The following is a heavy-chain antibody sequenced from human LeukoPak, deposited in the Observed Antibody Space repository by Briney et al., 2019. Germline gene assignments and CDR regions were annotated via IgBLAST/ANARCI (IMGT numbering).Heavy chain of an antibody. CDR3: ARRAGAYSHPYDY. J-gene: IGHJ4*02. D-gene: IGHD4/OR15-4a*01. CDR2: IYSDNT. CDR1: GFTVSSNS. Sequence: GGSLRLSCTVSGFTVSSNSMSWVRQAPGTGLEGVSFIYSDNTHYSDSVKGRFTISRDNSKNTLYLQMNSLRAEDTAVYYCARRAGAYSHPYDYWGQGTLVTVSS. V-gene: IGHV3-53*01.